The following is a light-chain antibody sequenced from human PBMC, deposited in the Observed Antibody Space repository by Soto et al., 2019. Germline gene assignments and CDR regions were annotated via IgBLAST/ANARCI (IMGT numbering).Light chain of an antibody. CDR3: HQYNSWPPGT. V-gene: IGKV3D-15*01. Sequence: EIVLTQSPATLSLSPGERATLSCRASQSVSSYLAWYQQKPGQAPRLLIYGASSRATGIPARFSGSGSGTEFTLTISSLQSEDFALYYCHQYNSWPPGTFGQGTKVDI. J-gene: IGKJ2*01. CDR2: GAS. CDR1: QSVSSY.